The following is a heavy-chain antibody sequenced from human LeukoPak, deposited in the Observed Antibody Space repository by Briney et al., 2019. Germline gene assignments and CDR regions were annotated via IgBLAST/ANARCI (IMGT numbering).Heavy chain of an antibody. Sequence: GGSLRPSCAASGFTFSSYWMSWVRQAPGKGLEWVANIKQDGSEKYYVDSVKGRFTISRDNAKNSLYLQMNSLRAEDTAVYYCARAKPKNMVRGLIMRRESRYYFDYWGQGTLVTVSS. CDR3: ARAKPKNMVRGLIMRRESRYYFDY. V-gene: IGHV3-7*03. D-gene: IGHD3-10*01. J-gene: IGHJ4*02. CDR1: GFTFSSYW. CDR2: IKQDGSEK.